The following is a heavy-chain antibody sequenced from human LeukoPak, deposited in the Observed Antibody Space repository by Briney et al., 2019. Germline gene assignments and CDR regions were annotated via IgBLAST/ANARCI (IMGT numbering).Heavy chain of an antibody. J-gene: IGHJ6*02. Sequence: GVSLRLSCAASGFTFSSYSMNWVRQAPGKGLEWVSSISSSSSYIYYADSVKGRFTISGDNAKNSLYLHMNSLRAEDTAVYYCARESYSGSYYFHGMDVWGQGTTVTVSS. CDR1: GFTFSSYS. D-gene: IGHD1-26*01. V-gene: IGHV3-21*01. CDR3: ARESYSGSYYFHGMDV. CDR2: ISSSSSYI.